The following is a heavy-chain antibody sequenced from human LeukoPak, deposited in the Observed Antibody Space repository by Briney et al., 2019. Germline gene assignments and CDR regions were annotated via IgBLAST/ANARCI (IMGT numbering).Heavy chain of an antibody. Sequence: GSLRLSCAASGFTFSSYAMSWVRQAPGKGLEWIGSIYYSGSTYYNPSLKSRVTISVDTSKNQFSLKLSSVTAADTAVYYCARDRLRIHSFDYWGQGTLVTVSS. D-gene: IGHD2-15*01. CDR3: ARDRLRIHSFDY. CDR2: IYYSGST. V-gene: IGHV4-39*07. J-gene: IGHJ4*02. CDR1: GFTFSSYA.